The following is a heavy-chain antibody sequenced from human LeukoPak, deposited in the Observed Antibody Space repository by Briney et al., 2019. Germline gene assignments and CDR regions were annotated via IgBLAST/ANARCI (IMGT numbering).Heavy chain of an antibody. J-gene: IGHJ4*02. CDR2: INPSGGST. Sequence: ASVTVSCKASGYTFTSYYMHWVRQAPGQGLEWMGIINPSGGSTSYAQKFQGRVTMTRDTSTSTVYMELSSLRSEDTAVYYCARSLRLGELSLYPGSFDYWGQGTLVSVSS. V-gene: IGHV1-46*01. CDR3: ARSLRLGELSLYPGSFDY. CDR1: GYTFTSYY. D-gene: IGHD3-16*02.